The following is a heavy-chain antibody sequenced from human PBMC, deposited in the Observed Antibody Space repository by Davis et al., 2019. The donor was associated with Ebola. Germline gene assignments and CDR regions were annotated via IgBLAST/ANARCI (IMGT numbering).Heavy chain of an antibody. CDR2: IYYSGST. CDR3: ARHGGIGDSYPYYYYGMDV. D-gene: IGHD5-18*01. J-gene: IGHJ6*02. CDR1: GGSISSYY. V-gene: IGHV4-59*08. Sequence: PSETLSLTCTVSGGSISSYYWSWIRQPPGKGLEWIGYIYYSGSTNYNPSLKSRVTISVDTSKNQFSLKLSSVTAADTAVYYCARHGGIGDSYPYYYYGMDVWGQGTTVTVSS.